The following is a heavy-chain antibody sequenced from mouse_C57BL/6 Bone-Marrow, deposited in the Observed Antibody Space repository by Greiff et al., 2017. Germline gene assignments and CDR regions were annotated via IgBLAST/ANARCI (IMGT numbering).Heavy chain of an antibody. D-gene: IGHD2-2*01. CDR3: TTGRGYGSFAY. CDR2: IDPENGDT. J-gene: IGHJ3*01. CDR1: GFNIKDDY. Sequence: EVKLMESGAELVRPGASVKLSCTASGFNIKDDYMHWVKQRPEQGLEWIGWIDPENGDTEYASKFQGKATITADTSSNTAYLQLSSLTSEDTAVYYCTTGRGYGSFAYWGQGTLVTVSA. V-gene: IGHV14-4*01.